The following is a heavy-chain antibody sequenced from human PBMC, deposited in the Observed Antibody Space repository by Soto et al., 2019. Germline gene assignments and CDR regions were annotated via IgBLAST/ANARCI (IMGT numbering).Heavy chain of an antibody. V-gene: IGHV6-1*01. D-gene: IGHD5-18*01. CDR1: GDSVSSNSAT. CDR2: TYYRSKWSS. CDR3: VREYSYGAFDY. J-gene: IGHJ4*02. Sequence: SQTLSLTCAISGDSVSSNSATWNCFRQSPSRGLEWLGRTYYRSKWSSDYAVSVRGRITINPDTSKNQFSLQLNSVTPVDTAVYFCVREYSYGAFDYWGQGTLVTVS.